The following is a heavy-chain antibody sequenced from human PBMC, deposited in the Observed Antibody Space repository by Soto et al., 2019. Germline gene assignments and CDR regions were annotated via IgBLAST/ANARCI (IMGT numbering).Heavy chain of an antibody. CDR1: GGTFSSYA. CDR2: IIPIFGTA. V-gene: IGHV1-69*12. J-gene: IGHJ4*02. D-gene: IGHD6-13*01. CDR3: ARESQAAAGTNPPFDY. Sequence: QVQLVQSGAEVKKPGSSVKVSCKASGGTFSSYAISWVRQAPGQGLEWMGGIIPIFGTANYAQKFQGRVTITADESTSTAYMELSSLRSEDTAVYYCARESQAAAGTNPPFDYWGQGTLVTVSS.